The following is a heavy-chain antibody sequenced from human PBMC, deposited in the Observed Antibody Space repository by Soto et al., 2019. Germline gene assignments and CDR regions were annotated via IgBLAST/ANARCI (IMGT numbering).Heavy chain of an antibody. V-gene: IGHV4-59*08. D-gene: IGHD3-9*01. J-gene: IGHJ4*02. CDR1: GGSISSYY. Sequence: SETLSLTCTVSGGSISSYYLSWIRQHPGKGLGWIGSIYYSGSTNYNPPFKSRVTISVDTPKNKFSLKVSSVIAADTAIYYCAHILSGSQFNYWGQGTPVTVSS. CDR2: IYYSGST. CDR3: AHILSGSQFNY.